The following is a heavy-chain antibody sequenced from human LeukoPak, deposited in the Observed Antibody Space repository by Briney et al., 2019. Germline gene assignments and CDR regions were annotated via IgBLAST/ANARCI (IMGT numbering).Heavy chain of an antibody. J-gene: IGHJ2*01. D-gene: IGHD2-2*01. V-gene: IGHV1-69*05. CDR1: GGTFSSYA. Sequence: ASVKVSCKASGGTFSSYAISWVRQAPGQGLEWMGGIIPIFGTANYAQKFQGRVTITTDESTSTAYMELSSLRSEDTAVYYCARSPRYCSSTSCAFHSAYWYFDLWGRGTLVTVSS. CDR2: IIPIFGTA. CDR3: ARSPRYCSSTSCAFHSAYWYFDL.